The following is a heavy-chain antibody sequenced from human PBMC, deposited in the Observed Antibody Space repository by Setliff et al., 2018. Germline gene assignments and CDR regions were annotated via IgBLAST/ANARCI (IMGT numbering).Heavy chain of an antibody. Sequence: SVKVSCKASGDTLSNYAISWVRQAPGQGLEWMGEIMVLFRATNYAQKFQGRVTMTRDTSTSTVYMELSSLRSEDTAVYYCARVYGYSYGYEVYYYYGMDVWGQGTTVTVSS. CDR3: ARVYGYSYGYEVYYYYGMDV. V-gene: IGHV1-69*05. J-gene: IGHJ6*02. CDR1: GDTLSNYA. CDR2: IMVLFRAT. D-gene: IGHD5-18*01.